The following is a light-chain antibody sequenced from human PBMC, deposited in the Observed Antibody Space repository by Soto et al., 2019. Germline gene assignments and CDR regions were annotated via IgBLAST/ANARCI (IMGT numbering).Light chain of an antibody. CDR1: QSVSSNY. J-gene: IGKJ2*01. Sequence: EIVLTQSPGTLSLSPGERATLSCRASQSVSSNYLAWYQQKPGQAPRLLIYGASRGAAGIPDRFSGSGSGTDFTLSISRLEPEDFAVYFCQPYRRSPMFTFGQGTKLEVK. CDR3: QPYRRSPMFT. V-gene: IGKV3-20*01. CDR2: GAS.